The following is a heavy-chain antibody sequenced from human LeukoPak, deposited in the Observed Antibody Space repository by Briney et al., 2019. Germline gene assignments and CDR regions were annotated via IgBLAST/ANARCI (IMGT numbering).Heavy chain of an antibody. CDR1: GGSFSGYY. V-gene: IGHV4-34*01. Sequence: SETLSLTCAVYGGSFSGYYWSWIRQPPGKGLEWIGEINHSGSTNYNPSLKSRVTISVDTSKNQFSLKLSSVTAADTAVYYCARGAHKEDDYWGQGTLVTVSS. CDR3: ARGAHKEDDY. CDR2: INHSGST. J-gene: IGHJ4*02.